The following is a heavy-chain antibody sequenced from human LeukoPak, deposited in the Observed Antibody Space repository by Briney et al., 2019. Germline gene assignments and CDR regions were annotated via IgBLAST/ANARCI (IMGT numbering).Heavy chain of an antibody. CDR1: GFTFSRYG. D-gene: IGHD3-9*01. Sequence: GGSLRLSCAASGFTFSRYGMHWVRQAPGKGLEWMTFIHYDGSNKYYADSVKGRFTISRDNAKNSLYLQMNSLRAEDTAVYYCATGHHDILTGYSMFYFDYWGQGTLVTVSS. V-gene: IGHV3-30*02. CDR3: ATGHHDILTGYSMFYFDY. CDR2: IHYDGSNK. J-gene: IGHJ4*02.